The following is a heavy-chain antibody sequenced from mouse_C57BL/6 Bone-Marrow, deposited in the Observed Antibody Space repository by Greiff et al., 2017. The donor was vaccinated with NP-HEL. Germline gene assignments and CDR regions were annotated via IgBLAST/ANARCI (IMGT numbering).Heavy chain of an antibody. Sequence: VQLVESGAELARPGASVKLSCKASGYTFTSYGISWVKQRTGQGLEWIGEIYPRSGTTYYNEKFKGKATLTADKSSSTAYMELRSLTSEDSAVYFCARQAAQALGDYWGQGTSVTVSS. J-gene: IGHJ4*01. V-gene: IGHV1-81*01. CDR2: IYPRSGTT. CDR1: GYTFTSYG. CDR3: ARQAAQALGDY. D-gene: IGHD3-2*02.